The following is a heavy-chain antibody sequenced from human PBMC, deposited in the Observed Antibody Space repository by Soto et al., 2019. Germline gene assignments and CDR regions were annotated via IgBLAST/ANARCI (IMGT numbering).Heavy chain of an antibody. V-gene: IGHV3-48*03. CDR3: ARDGSGSYLRGYYYYGMDV. CDR2: ISSSGSTI. J-gene: IGHJ6*02. D-gene: IGHD3-10*01. Sequence: VQLVESGGGLVQPGGSLRLSCAASGFTFSSYEMNWVRQAPGKGLEWVSYISSSGSTIYYADSVKGRFTISRDNAKNSLYLQMNSLRAEDTAVYYCARDGSGSYLRGYYYYGMDVWGQGTTVTVSS. CDR1: GFTFSSYE.